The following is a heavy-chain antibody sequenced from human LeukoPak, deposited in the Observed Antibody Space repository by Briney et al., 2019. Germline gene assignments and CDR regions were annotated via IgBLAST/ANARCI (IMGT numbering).Heavy chain of an antibody. V-gene: IGHV5-10-1*01. J-gene: IGHJ3*02. CDR2: IDPSDSYT. CDR3: AKSYCGGDCSHAFDI. CDR1: GYSFTSYW. D-gene: IGHD2-21*02. Sequence: GESLNIPCTGSGYSFTSYWISWVRQMPGKGLEWMGRIDPSDSYTNYSPSFQGHVTISADKSISTAYLQWSSLKASDTAMYYCAKSYCGGDCSHAFDIWGQGTMVTVSS.